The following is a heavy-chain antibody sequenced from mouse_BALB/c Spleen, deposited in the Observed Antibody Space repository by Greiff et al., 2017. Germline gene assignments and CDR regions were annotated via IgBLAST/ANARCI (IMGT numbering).Heavy chain of an antibody. CDR2: ISSGGST. CDR3: ARSYYRYDYFDY. D-gene: IGHD2-14*01. J-gene: IGHJ2*01. CDR1: GFTFSSYA. V-gene: IGHV5-6-5*01. Sequence: DVQLQESGGGLVKPGGSLKLSCAASGFTFSSYAMSWVRQTPEKRLEWVASISSGGSTYYPDSVKGRFTISRDNARTILYLQMSSLRSEDTAMYYCARSYYRYDYFDYWGQGTTLTVSS.